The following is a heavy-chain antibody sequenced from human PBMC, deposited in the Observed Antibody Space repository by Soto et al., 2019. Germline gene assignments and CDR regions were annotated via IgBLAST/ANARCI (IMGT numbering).Heavy chain of an antibody. CDR2: INAGNGNT. Sequence: GASVKVSCKASGYTFTSYAMHWVRQAPGQRLEWMGWINAGNGNTKYSQKFQGRVTITRDTSASTAYMELSSLRSEDTAVYYCARLKDIVVVPAAMQTAGGAFDIWGQGTMVTVSS. V-gene: IGHV1-3*01. CDR3: ARLKDIVVVPAAMQTAGGAFDI. D-gene: IGHD2-2*01. J-gene: IGHJ3*02. CDR1: GYTFTSYA.